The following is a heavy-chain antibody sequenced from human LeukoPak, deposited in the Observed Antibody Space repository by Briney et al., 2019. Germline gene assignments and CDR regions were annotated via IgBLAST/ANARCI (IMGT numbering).Heavy chain of an antibody. CDR2: ISGSGGNT. V-gene: IGHV3-23*01. J-gene: IGHJ1*01. CDR1: GFTFSSYA. D-gene: IGHD1-14*01. CDR3: ASPPESAEYFQH. Sequence: GGSLRLSCAASGFTFSSYAMSWVRQAPGKGLEWVSAISGSGGNTYYADSVKGRFTISRDNSKNTLYLQMNSLRAEDTAVYYCASPPESAEYFQHWGQGTLVTVSS.